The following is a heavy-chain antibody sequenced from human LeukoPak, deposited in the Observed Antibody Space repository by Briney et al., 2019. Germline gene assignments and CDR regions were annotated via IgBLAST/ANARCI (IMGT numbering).Heavy chain of an antibody. Sequence: ASVKVSCKASGYTFISYGISWVRQAPGQGLEWMGWISAYNGNTNYAQKLQGRVTMTTDTSTSTAYMELSSLRSEDTAVYYCARGSSGWVPYYYYYMDVWGKGTTVTISS. V-gene: IGHV1-18*01. CDR3: ARGSSGWVPYYYYYMDV. CDR2: ISAYNGNT. CDR1: GYTFISYG. D-gene: IGHD6-19*01. J-gene: IGHJ6*03.